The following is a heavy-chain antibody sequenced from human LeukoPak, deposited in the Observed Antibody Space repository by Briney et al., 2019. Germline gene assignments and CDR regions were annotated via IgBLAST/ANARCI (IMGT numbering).Heavy chain of an antibody. V-gene: IGHV3-30*07. J-gene: IGHJ4*02. Sequence: PGRSLRLSCAASGFTFSSYAMHWVRQAPGKGLEWVAVISYDGSNKYYADSVKGRFTISRDNSKNTLYLQMNSLRAEDTAVYYCARSPTRGYWGQGTLVTVSS. CDR1: GFTFSSYA. CDR2: ISYDGSNK. CDR3: ARSPTRGY. D-gene: IGHD1-1*01.